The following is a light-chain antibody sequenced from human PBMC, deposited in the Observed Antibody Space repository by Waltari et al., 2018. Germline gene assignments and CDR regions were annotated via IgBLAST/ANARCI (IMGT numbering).Light chain of an antibody. CDR3: CSYAGSDTPYV. V-gene: IGLV2-8*01. Sequence: QSALTQPPSASGSPGQSVTISCTGTSSDVGGHNFVHWYQQHPGNAPKVIIYEVTKRPSGVPERCSGSKSGNTASLPVSGTQTEDEADYYGCSYAGSDTPYVFGTGTTFTVL. J-gene: IGLJ1*01. CDR1: SSDVGGHNF. CDR2: EVT.